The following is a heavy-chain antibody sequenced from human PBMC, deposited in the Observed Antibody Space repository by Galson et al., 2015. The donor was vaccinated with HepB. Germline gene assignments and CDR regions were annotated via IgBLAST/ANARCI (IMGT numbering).Heavy chain of an antibody. Sequence: SLRLSCAASGFTFSSYAMSWVRQAPGKGLEWVSAISGSGGSTYYADSVKGRFTISRDNSKNTLYLQMNSLRAEDTAVYYCAKDRTEYQLLSFNKWFDPWGQGTLVTVSS. CDR3: AKDRTEYQLLSFNKWFDP. CDR2: ISGSGGST. V-gene: IGHV3-23*01. D-gene: IGHD2-2*01. CDR1: GFTFSSYA. J-gene: IGHJ5*02.